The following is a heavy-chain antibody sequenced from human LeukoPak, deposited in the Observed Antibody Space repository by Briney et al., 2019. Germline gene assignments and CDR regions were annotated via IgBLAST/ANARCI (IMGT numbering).Heavy chain of an antibody. J-gene: IGHJ4*02. CDR1: GGSISNYY. V-gene: IGHV4-59*01. Sequence: PSETLSLTCTVSGGSISNYYWTWIRQPPGKGLEWIGYVYYTGTTNYNPSLNSRVTISVDTSKNQFSLKLSSVTAADTAVYYCARDRYYYGSGSYDYFDYWGQGTLVTVSS. CDR3: ARDRYYYGSGSYDYFDY. D-gene: IGHD3-10*01. CDR2: VYYTGTT.